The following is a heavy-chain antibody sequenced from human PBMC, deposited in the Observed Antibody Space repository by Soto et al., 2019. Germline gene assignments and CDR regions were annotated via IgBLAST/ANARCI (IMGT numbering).Heavy chain of an antibody. Sequence: HHGGSLRLACAASGFTFSSYAMSWVRQAPGKGLEWVSAISGSGGSTYYADSVKGRFTISRDNSKNTLYLQMNSLRAEDTAVYYCAKDRQQQLVLRDYVGGSYRYFPVYFDYRRQRTLVTVSS. CDR2: ISGSGGST. CDR3: AKDRQQQLVLRDYVGGSYRYFPVYFDY. D-gene: IGHD3-16*02. J-gene: IGHJ4*02. CDR1: GFTFSSYA. V-gene: IGHV3-23*01.